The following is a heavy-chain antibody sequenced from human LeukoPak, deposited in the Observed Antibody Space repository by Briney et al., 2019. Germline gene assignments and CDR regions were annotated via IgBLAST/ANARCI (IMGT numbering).Heavy chain of an antibody. D-gene: IGHD4-17*01. Sequence: ASVKVSCKASGYTFTSYDINWVRQATGQGLEWMGWMNPNSGNTGYAQKFQGRVTMTRNTSTSTAYMELSSLRSEDTAVYYCAREGIADYGDYREGPYFDYWGQGTLVTVSS. J-gene: IGHJ4*02. CDR3: AREGIADYGDYREGPYFDY. CDR1: GYTFTSYD. V-gene: IGHV1-8*01. CDR2: MNPNSGNT.